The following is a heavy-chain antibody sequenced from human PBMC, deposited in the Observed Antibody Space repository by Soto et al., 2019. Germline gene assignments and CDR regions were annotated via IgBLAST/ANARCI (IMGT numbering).Heavy chain of an antibody. D-gene: IGHD6-6*01. CDR1: VFTFSDYY. V-gene: IGHV3-11*01. CDR2: ISSSGSTI. CDR3: AREGAYSSSSGGYYYYYYMDV. Sequence: GGSLRLSCAASVFTFSDYYMSWIRQAPGKGLEWVSYISSSGSTIYYADSVKGRFTISRDNAKNSLYLQMNSLRAEDTAVYYCAREGAYSSSSGGYYYYYYMDVWGKGTTVTVSS. J-gene: IGHJ6*03.